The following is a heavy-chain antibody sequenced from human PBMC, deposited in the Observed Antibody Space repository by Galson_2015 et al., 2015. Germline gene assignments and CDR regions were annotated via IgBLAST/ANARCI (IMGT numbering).Heavy chain of an antibody. Sequence: SLRLSCAASGFTFSSFWMSWVRQAPGEGLEWVANIKQDGSDKYYVDSVKGRFTISRDNAKNSLYLQMNSLRAEDMAVYYCARFGGYSGYDYVEDGGQGTLGTVSA. CDR3: ARFGGYSGYDYVED. V-gene: IGHV3-7*01. D-gene: IGHD5-12*01. CDR1: GFTFSSFW. CDR2: IKQDGSDK. J-gene: IGHJ4*02.